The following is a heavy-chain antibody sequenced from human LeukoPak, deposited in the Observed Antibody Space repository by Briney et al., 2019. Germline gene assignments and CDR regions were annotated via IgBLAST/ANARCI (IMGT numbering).Heavy chain of an antibody. J-gene: IGHJ4*02. V-gene: IGHV3-21*01. D-gene: IGHD3-22*01. CDR1: GYTFSSFS. CDR2: ISVRSNYI. CDR3: VRLRRNSDTSGYYYYYDF. Sequence: GGSLRLSCVASGYTFSSFSINWVRQAPGKGLEWVSSISVRSNYIYYADSVRGRFSISRDGARDSLFLQMNSLRAEDTAVYYCVRLRRNSDTSGYYYYYDFWGQGTLVTVSS.